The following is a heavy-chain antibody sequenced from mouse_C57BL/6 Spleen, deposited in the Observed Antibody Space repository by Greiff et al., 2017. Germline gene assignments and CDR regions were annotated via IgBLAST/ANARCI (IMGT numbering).Heavy chain of an antibody. CDR3: ARSAPRYDGYYDYAMDY. D-gene: IGHD2-3*01. J-gene: IGHJ4*01. Sequence: VQLKESGPELVKPGASVKISCKASGYSFTDYNMNWVKQSNGKSLEWIGVINPNYGTTSYNQKFKGKATLTVDQSSSTAYMQLNSLTSEDSAVYYCARSAPRYDGYYDYAMDYWGQGTSVTVSS. CDR2: INPNYGTT. CDR1: GYSFTDYN. V-gene: IGHV1-39*01.